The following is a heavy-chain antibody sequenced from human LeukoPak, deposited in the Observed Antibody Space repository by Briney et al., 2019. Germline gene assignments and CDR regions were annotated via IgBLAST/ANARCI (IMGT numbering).Heavy chain of an antibody. V-gene: IGHV4-39*01. D-gene: IGHD4-17*01. Sequence: SETLSLTCTASGGAISSSSHYWGWIRQPPGKGLEWIGSIYHSGSTVYNPSLKSRVAISVDTSRNQFSLKLNSVTASDTAVYYCARNTTVTDWYFDLWGRGTLVTVSS. CDR2: IYHSGST. CDR3: ARNTTVTDWYFDL. CDR1: GGAISSSSHY. J-gene: IGHJ2*01.